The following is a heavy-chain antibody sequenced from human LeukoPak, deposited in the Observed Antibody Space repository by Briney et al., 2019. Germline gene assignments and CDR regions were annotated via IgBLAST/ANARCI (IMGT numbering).Heavy chain of an antibody. CDR3: ARLVYDFWSGYYYNWFDP. J-gene: IGHJ5*02. CDR2: IYYSGST. D-gene: IGHD3-3*01. Sequence: SQTLSLTCTVSGGSLSSGDYYWSWIRQPPGKGLEWIVYIYYSGSTYYNPSLKSRVTISVDTSKNQFSLKLSSVTAADTAVYYCARLVYDFWSGYYYNWFDPWGQGTLVTVSS. V-gene: IGHV4-30-4*08. CDR1: GGSLSSGDYY.